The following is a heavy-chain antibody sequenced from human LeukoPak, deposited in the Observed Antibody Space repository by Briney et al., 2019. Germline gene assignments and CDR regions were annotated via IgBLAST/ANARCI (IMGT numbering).Heavy chain of an antibody. Sequence: SVKVSCKASGGTFSSYAISWVRQVPGQGLEWMGGIIPIFGTANYAQKFQGRVTITADESTSTAYMELSSLRSEDTAVYYCARGVVVPSDAFDIWGQGTMVTVSS. CDR1: GGTFSSYA. CDR3: ARGVVVPSDAFDI. J-gene: IGHJ3*02. CDR2: IIPIFGTA. V-gene: IGHV1-69*01. D-gene: IGHD2-2*01.